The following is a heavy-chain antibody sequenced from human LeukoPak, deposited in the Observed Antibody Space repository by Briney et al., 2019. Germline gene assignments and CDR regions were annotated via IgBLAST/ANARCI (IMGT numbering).Heavy chain of an antibody. CDR2: ISGSGGST. Sequence: GGSLRLSCAASGFTFSSYGMSWVRQAPGKGLEWVSAISGSGGSTNYADSVKGRFTISRDNSKNTLYLQMNSLRAEDTAVYYCATSTDTAMVIYYYYYMDVWGKGTTVTVSS. J-gene: IGHJ6*03. CDR1: GFTFSSYG. D-gene: IGHD5-18*01. V-gene: IGHV3-23*01. CDR3: ATSTDTAMVIYYYYYMDV.